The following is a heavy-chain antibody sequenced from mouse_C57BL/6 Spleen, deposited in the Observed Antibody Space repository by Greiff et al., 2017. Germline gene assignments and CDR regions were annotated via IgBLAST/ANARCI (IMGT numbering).Heavy chain of an antibody. CDR2: ISYDGSN. J-gene: IGHJ2*01. D-gene: IGHD4-1*01. Sequence: EVKLVESGPGLVKPSQSLSLTCSVTGYSITSGYYWNWIRQFPGNKLEWMGYISYDGSNNYNPSLKNRISITRDTSKNQFFLKLNSVTTEDTATXYCARKGTGFDYWGQGTTLTVSS. V-gene: IGHV3-6*01. CDR1: GYSITSGYY. CDR3: ARKGTGFDY.